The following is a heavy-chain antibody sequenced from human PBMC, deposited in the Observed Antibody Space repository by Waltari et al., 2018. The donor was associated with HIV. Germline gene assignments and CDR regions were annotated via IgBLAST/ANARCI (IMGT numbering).Heavy chain of an antibody. J-gene: IGHJ4*02. CDR3: ARRVGARKHFDY. Sequence: EVQLVQSGAAVKQPGASLKISCTGSGYRFTSHWIGWVRQMPGKCLGWMGIIYPGDTETRSSPSSQGQVTISADKSISTVYLKVSSLQASDTTMYYCARRVGARKHFDYWGQGTRVTVSS. CDR2: IYPGDTET. CDR1: GYRFTSHW. D-gene: IGHD1-26*01. V-gene: IGHV5-51*01.